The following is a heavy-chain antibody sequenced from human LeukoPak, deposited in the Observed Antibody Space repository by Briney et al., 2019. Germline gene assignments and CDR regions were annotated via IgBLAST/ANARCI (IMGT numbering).Heavy chain of an antibody. CDR3: ARDLGRGGVYFDY. J-gene: IGHJ4*02. D-gene: IGHD3-10*01. CDR1: GGFVSRES. Sequence: SEALSLTCTVSGGFVSRESWTWIRQFPDERLEGIGYISHSGATDYKPSLESRVTISVDTSKNQFSLKLSSVTAADTAVYYCARDLGRGGVYFDYWGQGTLVTVSS. CDR2: ISHSGAT. V-gene: IGHV4-59*02.